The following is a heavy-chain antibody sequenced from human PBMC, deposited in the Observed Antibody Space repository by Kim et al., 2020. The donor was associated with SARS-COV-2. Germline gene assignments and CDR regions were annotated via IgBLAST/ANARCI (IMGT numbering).Heavy chain of an antibody. CDR2: INHSGST. D-gene: IGHD5-18*01. CDR3: ARGPRYSYGGDFDY. V-gene: IGHV4-34*01. Sequence: SETLSLTCAVYGGSFSGYYWSWIRQPPGKGLEWIGEINHSGSTNYNPSLKSRVTISVDTSKNQFSLKLSSVTAADTAVYYCARGPRYSYGGDFDYWGQGTLVTVSS. CDR1: GGSFSGYY. J-gene: IGHJ4*02.